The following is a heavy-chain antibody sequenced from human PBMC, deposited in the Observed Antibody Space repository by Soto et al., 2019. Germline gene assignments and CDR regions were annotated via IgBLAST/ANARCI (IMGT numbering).Heavy chain of an antibody. V-gene: IGHV3-21*01. Sequence: GGSLRLSCAASGFTFSSYSMNWVRQAPGKGLEWVSSISSGSSYIYYADSVKGRFTISRDNAKNSLYLQMNSLRAEDTAVYYCARVNRYCTNGVCPYYFDYWGQGTLVTVSS. CDR2: ISSGSSYI. J-gene: IGHJ4*02. D-gene: IGHD2-8*01. CDR3: ARVNRYCTNGVCPYYFDY. CDR1: GFTFSSYS.